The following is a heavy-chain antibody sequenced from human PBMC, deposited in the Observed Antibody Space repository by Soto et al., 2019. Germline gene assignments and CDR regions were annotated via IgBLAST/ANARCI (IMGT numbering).Heavy chain of an antibody. V-gene: IGHV1-69*01. D-gene: IGHD2-2*01. Sequence: VQLMQSGAEVTKPGSSVKVSCKASGGPFNTFGISWVRQAPGQGLEWMGGIIPKYGTTNYARRFQGRVTITADESTTTAYLELSSLRHDDTAIYYCARTRQRRPVFYVDYWGQGTPISVTS. CDR1: GGPFNTFG. CDR2: IIPKYGTT. J-gene: IGHJ4*02. CDR3: ARTRQRRPVFYVDY.